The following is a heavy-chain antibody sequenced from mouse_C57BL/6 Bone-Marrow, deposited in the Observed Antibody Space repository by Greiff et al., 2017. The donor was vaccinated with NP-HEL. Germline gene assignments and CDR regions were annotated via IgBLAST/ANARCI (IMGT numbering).Heavy chain of an antibody. V-gene: IGHV10-1*01. D-gene: IGHD4-1*01. CDR1: GFSFNTYA. CDR2: IRSKSNNYAT. Sequence: EVQLVESGGGLVQPKGSLKLSCAASGFSFNTYAMNWVRQAPGKGLEWVARIRSKSNNYATYYADSVKDRFTISRDDSESMLYLQMNNLKTEDTAMYYCVRRSNWDYAMDYWGQGTSVTVSS. J-gene: IGHJ4*01. CDR3: VRRSNWDYAMDY.